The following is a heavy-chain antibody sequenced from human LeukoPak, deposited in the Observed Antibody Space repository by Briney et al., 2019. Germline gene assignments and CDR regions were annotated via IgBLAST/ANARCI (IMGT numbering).Heavy chain of an antibody. V-gene: IGHV4-4*07. J-gene: IGHJ5*02. D-gene: IGHD3-22*01. CDR2: IYTSGST. CDR1: GGSFSGYY. Sequence: RSSETLSLTCAVYGGSFSGYYWSWIRQPAGKGLEWIGRIYTSGSTNYNPSLKSRVTMSADTSKNQFSLKLSSVTAADTAVYYCAREIQEPVYDSSGYYFRWFDPWGQGTLVTVSS. CDR3: AREIQEPVYDSSGYYFRWFDP.